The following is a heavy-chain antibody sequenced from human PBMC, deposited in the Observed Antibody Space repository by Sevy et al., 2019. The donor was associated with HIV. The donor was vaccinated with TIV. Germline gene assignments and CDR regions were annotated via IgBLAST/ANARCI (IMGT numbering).Heavy chain of an antibody. CDR1: GYTFTSYD. Sequence: ASVKVSCKASGYTFTSYDINWVRQATGQGLEWTGWMNPNTGNTGYAQKFQGRVTMTRDTSTSTAYMELRSLRSDDTAIYYCTRVRALNYYDTSVSMEYNWFDPWGQGTLVTVSS. J-gene: IGHJ5*02. D-gene: IGHD3-22*01. CDR2: MNPNTGNT. CDR3: TRVRALNYYDTSVSMEYNWFDP. V-gene: IGHV1-8*02.